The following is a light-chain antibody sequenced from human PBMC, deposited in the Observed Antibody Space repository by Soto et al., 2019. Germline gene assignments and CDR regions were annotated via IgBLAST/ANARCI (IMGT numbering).Light chain of an antibody. CDR2: GAS. J-gene: IGKJ5*01. CDR1: QSVSSNY. V-gene: IGKV3-20*01. CDR3: QQYGSSIT. Sequence: EIVLTQSPGTRSLSPGERATLSCRDSQSVSSNYLTWYQQKPGQSPRLLIYGASSRATGIPGRFSGSGSGTDFTLTISRLAPEDFAVFYCQQYGSSITFGQGTRLEI.